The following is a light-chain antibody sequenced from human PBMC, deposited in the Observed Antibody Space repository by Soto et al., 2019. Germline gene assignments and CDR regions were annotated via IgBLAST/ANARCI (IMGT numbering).Light chain of an antibody. V-gene: IGLV2-23*02. J-gene: IGLJ2*01. Sequence: QSVLTQPASVSGSPGQSITISCTGTSSDVRSYNLVSWYQQRPGKAPKLMIYEVSKRPSGVSTRFSGSKSGNTASLTISGLQAVDEADYFCSSYTSSNTLIFGGGTKLTVL. CDR1: SSDVRSYNL. CDR3: SSYTSSNTLI. CDR2: EVS.